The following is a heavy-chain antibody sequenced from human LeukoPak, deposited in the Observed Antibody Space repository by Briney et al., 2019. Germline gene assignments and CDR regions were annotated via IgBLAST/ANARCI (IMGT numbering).Heavy chain of an antibody. Sequence: GGSLRLSCAASGITFSNYAMSWVRQAPGKGLEWVSSISGSGGRTHYADSVKGRFTVSRDNSKNTLYLQMNSLTAEDTAIYSCARPRLEYCSGGSCFDAFDIWGQGTMVTVSS. CDR3: ARPRLEYCSGGSCFDAFDI. CDR1: GITFSNYA. J-gene: IGHJ3*02. D-gene: IGHD2-15*01. CDR2: ISGSGGRT. V-gene: IGHV3-23*01.